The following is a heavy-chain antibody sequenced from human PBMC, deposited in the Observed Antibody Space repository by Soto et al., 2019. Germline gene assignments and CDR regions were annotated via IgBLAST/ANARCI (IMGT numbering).Heavy chain of an antibody. CDR1: GFTVSSNY. Sequence: GGSLRLSCAASGFTVSSNYMSWVRQAPGKGLEWVSVIYSGGSTYYADSVKGRFTISRDNSKNTLYLQMNSLRAEDTAVYYCARGELAIYPFDYWGQGTLVTVSS. CDR2: IYSGGST. CDR3: ARGELAIYPFDY. D-gene: IGHD3-10*01. J-gene: IGHJ4*02. V-gene: IGHV3-53*01.